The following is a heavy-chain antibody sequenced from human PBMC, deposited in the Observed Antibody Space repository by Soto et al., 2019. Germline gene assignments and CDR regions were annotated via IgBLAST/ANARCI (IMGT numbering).Heavy chain of an antibody. CDR1: GGSISSYY. CDR2: IYYSGST. CDR3: ARVDSSWYAYYFDY. V-gene: IGHV4-59*01. D-gene: IGHD6-13*01. Sequence: PSETLSLTCTVSGGSISSYYWSWIRQPPGKGLEWIGYIYYSGSTNYNPSLKSRVTISVDTSKNQFSLKLSSVTAADTAVYYCARVDSSWYAYYFDYWGQGTLVTVSS. J-gene: IGHJ4*02.